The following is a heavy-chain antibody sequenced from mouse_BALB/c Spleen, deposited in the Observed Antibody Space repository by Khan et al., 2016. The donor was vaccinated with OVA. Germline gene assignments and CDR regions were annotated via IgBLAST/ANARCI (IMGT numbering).Heavy chain of an antibody. CDR2: INSGSSTI. CDR3: ARGNGAY. V-gene: IGHV5-17*02. J-gene: IGHJ2*01. Sequence: EVMLVESGGGLVQPGGSRKLSCAASGFTFSSFGMHWVRQAPEKGLEWVAYINSGSSTIYYADPVKGRFTISRDNPKKTLFLQMTSLRSECTAKYYCARGNGAYWGQGTTLTVAS. CDR1: GFTFSSFG.